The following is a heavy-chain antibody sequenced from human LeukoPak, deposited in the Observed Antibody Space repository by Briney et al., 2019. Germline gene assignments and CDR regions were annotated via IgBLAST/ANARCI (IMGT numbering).Heavy chain of an antibody. CDR2: IYDGGSA. Sequence: KSSETLSLTCTVSGVSISSYQWSWLRQPPGKGLEWIGNIYDGGSATYNPSLKSRVVISVDTSKNQFSLNLTPVTAADTAVYYCARVGVDYSGNVLKYFFDYWGQGTLVTVSS. CDR1: GVSISSYQ. CDR3: ARVGVDYSGNVLKYFFDY. J-gene: IGHJ4*02. D-gene: IGHD4-23*01. V-gene: IGHV4-59*01.